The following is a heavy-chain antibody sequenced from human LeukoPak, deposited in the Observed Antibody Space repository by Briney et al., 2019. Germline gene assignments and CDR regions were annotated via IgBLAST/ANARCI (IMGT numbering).Heavy chain of an antibody. CDR2: ISSSSSYI. D-gene: IGHD4-17*01. J-gene: IGHJ4*02. CDR1: GFTFSSYS. Sequence: GGSLRLSCAASGFTFSSYSMNWVRQAPGKGLEWVSSISSSSSYIYYADSVKGRFTISRDNSKNTLYLQMNSLRAEDTAVYYCAKLPSTVTTYNYWGQGTLVTVSS. CDR3: AKLPSTVTTYNY. V-gene: IGHV3-21*01.